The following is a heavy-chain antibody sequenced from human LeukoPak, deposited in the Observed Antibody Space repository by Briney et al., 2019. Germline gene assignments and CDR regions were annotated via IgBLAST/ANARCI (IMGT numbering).Heavy chain of an antibody. CDR3: ARVPDYGDPYYYYYVDV. V-gene: IGHV3-48*02. CDR2: ISSSSSTV. D-gene: IGHD4-17*01. Sequence: PGGSLRLSCAASGFTFSSYSMNWVRQAPGKGLEWVSYISSSSSTVYYADSVKGRFTISRDNAKNSLYLQMNSLRDEDTAVYYCARVPDYGDPYYYYYVDVWGKGTPVTVSS. CDR1: GFTFSSYS. J-gene: IGHJ6*03.